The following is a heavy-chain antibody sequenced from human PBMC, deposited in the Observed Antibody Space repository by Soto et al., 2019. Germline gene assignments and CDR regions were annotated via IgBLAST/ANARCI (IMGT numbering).Heavy chain of an antibody. CDR1: GFTFSSYG. J-gene: IGHJ4*02. CDR2: ISYDGSNK. CDR3: VRMDPYFDY. D-gene: IGHD3-10*01. Sequence: QVQLVESGGGVVQPGRSLRLSCAASGFTFSSYGMNWVRQAPGKGLEWVAVISYDGSNKYYADSVKGRFTISRDNSKNTLYLQMNSLRAEDTAVYYCVRMDPYFDYWGQGTLVTVSS. V-gene: IGHV3-30*03.